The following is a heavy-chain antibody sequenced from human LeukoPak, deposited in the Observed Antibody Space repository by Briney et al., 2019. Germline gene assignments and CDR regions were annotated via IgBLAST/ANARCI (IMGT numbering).Heavy chain of an antibody. CDR1: GGSISSGSYY. Sequence: PSETLSLTCTVSGGSISSGSYYWSWIRQPAGKGLEWIGRIYTSGSTNYNPSLKSRVTISLDTSKNQFSLKLSSVTAADAAVYYCARGGDCSSTSCYPPYYYYYYMDVWGKGTTVTVSS. V-gene: IGHV4-61*02. CDR2: IYTSGST. J-gene: IGHJ6*03. D-gene: IGHD2-2*03. CDR3: ARGGDCSSTSCYPPYYYYYYMDV.